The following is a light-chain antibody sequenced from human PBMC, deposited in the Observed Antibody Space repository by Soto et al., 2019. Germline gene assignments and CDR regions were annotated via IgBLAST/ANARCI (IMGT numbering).Light chain of an antibody. CDR3: QQYGSSSYT. CDR1: QSIRSSY. V-gene: IGKV3-20*01. Sequence: EIVLTQSPGTLSLSPGERATLSCRASQSIRSSYLAWYQQKPGQAPRLLIYAASSRATGIPDRFSGSGSGTDFTLTISRLAPEDFAVYYCQQYGSSSYTFGQGTQLEIK. J-gene: IGKJ2*01. CDR2: AAS.